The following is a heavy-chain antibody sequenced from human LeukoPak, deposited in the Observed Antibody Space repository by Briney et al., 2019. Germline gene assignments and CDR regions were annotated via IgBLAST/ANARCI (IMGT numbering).Heavy chain of an antibody. CDR2: IYSGGST. V-gene: IGHV3-66*01. Sequence: GRSLRLSCAVSGFTFSSYYMTWVRQAPGKGLEWVSVIYSGGSTYYADSVKGRVAISRDNSKNKVFLQMNSVSAEDTALYYCARSYSNHLFGMDVWGQGTTVTVSS. D-gene: IGHD4-11*01. CDR1: GFTFSSYY. CDR3: ARSYSNHLFGMDV. J-gene: IGHJ6*02.